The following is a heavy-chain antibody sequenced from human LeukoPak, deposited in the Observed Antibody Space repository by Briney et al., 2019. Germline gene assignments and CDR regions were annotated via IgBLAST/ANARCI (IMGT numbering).Heavy chain of an antibody. CDR2: IYTSGST. D-gene: IGHD1-26*01. CDR1: GDSISSGNHY. J-gene: IGHJ5*02. CDR3: ARAVGSSESNWFDP. Sequence: SETLSLTCAVSGDSISSGNHYWRWIRQPAGKGLEWIGRIYTSGSTKYNPSLKSRVTISVDRSKNQFSLTLTSVTAADTAMYYCARAVGSSESNWFDPWGQGTLATVSS. V-gene: IGHV4-61*02.